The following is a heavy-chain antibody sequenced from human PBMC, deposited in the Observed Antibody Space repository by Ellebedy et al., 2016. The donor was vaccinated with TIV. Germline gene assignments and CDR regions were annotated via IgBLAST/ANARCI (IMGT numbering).Heavy chain of an antibody. V-gene: IGHV3-7*01. CDR3: ARRGSYGDYAVQINSWFDT. Sequence: GESLKISCAASGFSFRNYWMSWVRQAPGKGLEWVANIYQDGSDKYYVDSVKGRFTISRDNANKSLFLQMNNLRVEETAVYYCARRGSYGDYAVQINSWFDTWGRGTLVTVSS. D-gene: IGHD4-17*01. J-gene: IGHJ5*02. CDR2: IYQDGSDK. CDR1: GFSFRNYW.